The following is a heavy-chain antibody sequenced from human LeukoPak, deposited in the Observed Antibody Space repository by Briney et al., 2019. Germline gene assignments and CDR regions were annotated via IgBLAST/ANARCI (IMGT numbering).Heavy chain of an antibody. J-gene: IGHJ4*02. CDR3: AREPPWDCGGDCYLYYFDN. CDR2: IKQDGSEK. CDR1: GFTFRSYW. Sequence: GGSLRLSCGASGFTFRSYWMSWVRQAPGKGLEWVANIKQDGSEKYYVDSVKGRFTISRDSFKNTLDLQMNSLRPEDTAVYYCAREPPWDCGGDCYLYYFDNWGQGTLVTVSS. D-gene: IGHD2-21*02. V-gene: IGHV3-7*01.